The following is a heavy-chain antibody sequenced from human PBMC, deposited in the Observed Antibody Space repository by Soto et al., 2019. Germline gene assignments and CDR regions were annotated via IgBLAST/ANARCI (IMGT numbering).Heavy chain of an antibody. D-gene: IGHD6-13*01. J-gene: IGHJ6*03. CDR2: ISGSGGST. CDR1: GFTFSSYA. V-gene: IGHV3-23*01. Sequence: GGSLRLSCAASGFTFSSYAMSWVRQAPGKGLEWVSAISGSGGSTYYAESVKGRFTISRDNSKNKLYLQMNSLRAEDTAVYYCAKGPRTEGQQLVAYYYYYYMDVWGKGTTVTVSS. CDR3: AKGPRTEGQQLVAYYYYYYMDV.